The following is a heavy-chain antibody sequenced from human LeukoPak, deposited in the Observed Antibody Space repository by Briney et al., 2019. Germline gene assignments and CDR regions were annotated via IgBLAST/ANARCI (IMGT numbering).Heavy chain of an antibody. CDR3: ARSRSDIVVVVAALWFDP. CDR1: GYTFTGYY. CDR2: INPISGGT. J-gene: IGHJ5*02. Sequence: ASVKVSCKASGYTFTGYYMHWVRQDPGQGLEWMGWINPISGGTNYAQNFQGRVTMTRDTSLNTAYMEVSRLRSDDTAVYYCARSRSDIVVVVAALWFDPWGQGTLVTVSS. D-gene: IGHD2-15*01. V-gene: IGHV1-2*02.